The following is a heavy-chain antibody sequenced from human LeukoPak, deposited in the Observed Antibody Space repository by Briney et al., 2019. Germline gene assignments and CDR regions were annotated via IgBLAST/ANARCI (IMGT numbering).Heavy chain of an antibody. D-gene: IGHD2-2*01. CDR3: ATLPANQLRGFDY. V-gene: IGHV4-38-2*02. Sequence: PSETLSLTCTVSSYSISSDYYWGWIRQPPGKGLEWIGSIYHGGSTYYNPSLKSRVTISVDTSKNQFSLKLTSVTAADTAVYYCATLPANQLRGFDYWGQGTLVTVSS. CDR1: SYSISSDYY. J-gene: IGHJ4*02. CDR2: IYHGGST.